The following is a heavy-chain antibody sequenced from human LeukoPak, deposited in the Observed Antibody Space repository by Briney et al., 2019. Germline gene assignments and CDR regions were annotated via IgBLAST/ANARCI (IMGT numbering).Heavy chain of an antibody. J-gene: IGHJ4*02. V-gene: IGHV3-9*01. Sequence: PGGSLRLSCAASGFTFDDYAMHWVRQAPGKGLEGVSGISWNSGSIGYADSVKGRFTISRDNAKNSLYLQMNSLRAEDTALYYCAKGGNDILTGPPDYWGQGTLVTVSS. CDR2: ISWNSGSI. CDR3: AKGGNDILTGPPDY. CDR1: GFTFDDYA. D-gene: IGHD3-9*01.